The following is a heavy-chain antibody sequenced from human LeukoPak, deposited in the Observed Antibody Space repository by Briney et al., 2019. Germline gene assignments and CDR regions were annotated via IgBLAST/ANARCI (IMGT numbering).Heavy chain of an antibody. V-gene: IGHV4-61*02. Sequence: PSETLSLTCTVSGCSISSGSYYWSWIRQPAGKGLEWIGRIYTSGSANYNPSLKSRVTISVDTSKNQFSLKLSSVTAADTAVYYCASATYCSSTSCYQEYYYGMDVWGQGITVTVSS. CDR1: GCSISSGSYY. J-gene: IGHJ6*02. CDR2: IYTSGSA. CDR3: ASATYCSSTSCYQEYYYGMDV. D-gene: IGHD2-2*01.